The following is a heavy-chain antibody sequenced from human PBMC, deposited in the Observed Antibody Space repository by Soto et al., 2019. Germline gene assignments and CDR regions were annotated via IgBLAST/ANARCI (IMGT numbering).Heavy chain of an antibody. CDR2: ISYDGSNK. J-gene: IGHJ3*02. D-gene: IGHD3-10*01. CDR3: ARDALEITMVRGVIITPDAFDI. V-gene: IGHV3-30-3*01. Sequence: QVQLVESGGGVVQPGRSLRLSCAASGFTFSSYAMHWVRQAPGKGLEWVAVISYDGSNKYYADSVKGRFTISRDNSKNALYLQMNSLRAEDTAVYYCARDALEITMVRGVIITPDAFDIWGQGTMVTVSS. CDR1: GFTFSSYA.